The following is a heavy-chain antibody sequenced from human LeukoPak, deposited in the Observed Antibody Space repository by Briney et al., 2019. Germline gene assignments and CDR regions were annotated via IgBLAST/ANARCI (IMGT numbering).Heavy chain of an antibody. Sequence: ASVKVSCKASGYTFTGYYMHWVRQAPGQGLAWMGWINPNSGGTNYAQKFQGRVTMTRDTSISTAYMELSRLRSDDTAVYYCAGSLGNYYYYYMDVWGKGTTVTVSS. CDR3: AGSLGNYYYYYMDV. D-gene: IGHD3-16*01. CDR1: GYTFTGYY. J-gene: IGHJ6*03. V-gene: IGHV1-2*02. CDR2: INPNSGGT.